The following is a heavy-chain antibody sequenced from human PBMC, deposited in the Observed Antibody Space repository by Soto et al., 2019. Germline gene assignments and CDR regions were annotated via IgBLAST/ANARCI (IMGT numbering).Heavy chain of an antibody. D-gene: IGHD4-4*01. V-gene: IGHV4-34*01. CDR2: INHSGST. CDR3: ARGVTTVTTLAP. J-gene: IGHJ5*02. Sequence: SETLSLTCAVYGGSFSGYYWSWIRQPPGKGLEWIGEINHSGSTNYNPSLKSRVTISVDTSKNQFSLKLSSVTAADTAVYYCARGVTTVTTLAPWGQGTLVTAPQ. CDR1: GGSFSGYY.